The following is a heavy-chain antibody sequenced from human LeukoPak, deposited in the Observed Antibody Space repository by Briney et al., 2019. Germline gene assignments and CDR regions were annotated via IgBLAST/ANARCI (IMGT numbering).Heavy chain of an antibody. CDR2: IYTSGST. CDR1: GGSISSYH. CDR3: ARNRTSGWGLDY. D-gene: IGHD6-19*01. J-gene: IGHJ4*02. Sequence: SETLSLTCTVSGGSISSYHWSWIRQPPGQGLEWIGYIYTSGSTNYNPSLQSRVTTSVDTSKNQLSLKLGSVTDADTAVYYWARNRTSGWGLDYWGQGTHVTVS. V-gene: IGHV4-4*08.